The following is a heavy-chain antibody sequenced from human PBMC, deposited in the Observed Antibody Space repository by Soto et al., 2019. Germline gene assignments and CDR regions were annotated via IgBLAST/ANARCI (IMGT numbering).Heavy chain of an antibody. J-gene: IGHJ2*01. Sequence: GGSLRLSCAASGFTFSDHYMDWVRQAPGKRLEWVGRIKNKANSYTTQYAASVRGRFTISRDDSKNSLFLQMNSLTTDDTAVYYCAREVIPLTTDWYFDLWGRGTPVTVSS. CDR1: GFTFSDHY. V-gene: IGHV3-72*01. CDR2: IKNKANSYTT. CDR3: AREVIPLTTDWYFDL. D-gene: IGHD4-17*01.